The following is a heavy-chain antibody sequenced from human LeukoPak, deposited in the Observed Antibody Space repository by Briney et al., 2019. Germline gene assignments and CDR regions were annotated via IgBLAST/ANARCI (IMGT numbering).Heavy chain of an antibody. CDR2: IKQDGSEK. J-gene: IGHJ4*02. D-gene: IGHD6-19*01. CDR1: GFAFSSYW. CDR3: ARGPSSAWSLGY. Sequence: SGGSLRLSCAASGFAFSSYWMSWVRQASGKGLEWAANIKQDGSEKYYVDSVKGRFTISRDNAKNSLYLQMNSLRAEDTAIYYCARGPSSAWSLGYWGQGTLVTVSS. V-gene: IGHV3-7*01.